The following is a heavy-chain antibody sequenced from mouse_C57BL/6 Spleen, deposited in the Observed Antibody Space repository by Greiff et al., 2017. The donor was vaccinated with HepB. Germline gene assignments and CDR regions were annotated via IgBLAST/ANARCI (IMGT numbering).Heavy chain of an antibody. V-gene: IGHV1-69*01. CDR1: GYTFTSYC. D-gene: IGHD1-1*01. J-gene: IGHJ1*03. CDR2: IDPSDSYT. Sequence: QVQLQQPGAELVMPGASVKLSCTASGYTFTSYCMHWVQQRPGQGLEWIGGIDPSDSYTNYNQKFKGKSTLAVDKSTSTPYMQLSSLTSEDSAVYDCARTGYGSGYRYFDVWGTGTTVTVSS. CDR3: ARTGYGSGYRYFDV.